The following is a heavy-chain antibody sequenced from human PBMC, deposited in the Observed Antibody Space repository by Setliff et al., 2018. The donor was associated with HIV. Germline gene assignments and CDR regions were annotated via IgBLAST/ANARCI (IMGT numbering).Heavy chain of an antibody. CDR1: GYTFSNYD. J-gene: IGHJ5*02. CDR3: ARALYGEYGGDLNWLDP. CDR2: INTQTGSP. D-gene: IGHD4-17*01. Sequence: ASVKVSCKASGYTFSNYDINWVRQATGQGLEWMGWINTQTGSPTYAQAFTGRFVFSVDTSVTTAYLQISGLKTDDTAVYYCARALYGEYGGDLNWLDPWGQGTLVTSPQ. V-gene: IGHV7-4-1*02.